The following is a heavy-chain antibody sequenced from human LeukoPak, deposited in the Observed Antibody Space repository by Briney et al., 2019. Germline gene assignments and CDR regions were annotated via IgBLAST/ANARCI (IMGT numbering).Heavy chain of an antibody. D-gene: IGHD3-9*01. V-gene: IGHV4-39*07. CDR3: ARDLTGYGKYYYYYMDV. Sequence: SETLSLTCTVSGGSISSSSYYWGWIRQPPGKGLEWIGSIYYSGSTYYNPSLKSRVTISVDTSKNQFSLKLSSVTAADTAVYYCARDLTGYGKYYYYYMDVWGKGTTVTISS. CDR1: GGSISSSSYY. CDR2: IYYSGST. J-gene: IGHJ6*03.